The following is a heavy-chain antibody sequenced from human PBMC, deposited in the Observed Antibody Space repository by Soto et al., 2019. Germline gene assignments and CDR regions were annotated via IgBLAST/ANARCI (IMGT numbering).Heavy chain of an antibody. Sequence: EVQLVEAGGGLVQPGGSLRLSCVASEFTFSNYWLHWVRQTPGKGLIWVARINGDGSELFYADSVKGRFTISRDNAKNTLYLQMTGLRAEETALYYCARGFRWGMDVWGQGTTVTVSS. CDR2: INGDGSEL. D-gene: IGHD2-15*01. CDR3: ARGFRWGMDV. CDR1: EFTFSNYW. V-gene: IGHV3-74*01. J-gene: IGHJ6*02.